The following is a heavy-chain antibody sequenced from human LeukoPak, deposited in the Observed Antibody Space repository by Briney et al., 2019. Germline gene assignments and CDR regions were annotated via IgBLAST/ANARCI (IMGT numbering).Heavy chain of an antibody. CDR2: IKQDGSEK. CDR1: GFTLSRYW. J-gene: IGHJ4*02. D-gene: IGHD1-7*01. V-gene: IGHV3-7*01. CDR3: ARLDWNYGFFEY. Sequence: GGPLRLSCAASGFTLSRYWMSWVRQAPGKGLEWVANIKQDGSEKYYVDSVKGRFTISSDNAKNSLYLQMNSLRDEDMAVYYCARLDWNYGFFEYWGQGALVTVSS.